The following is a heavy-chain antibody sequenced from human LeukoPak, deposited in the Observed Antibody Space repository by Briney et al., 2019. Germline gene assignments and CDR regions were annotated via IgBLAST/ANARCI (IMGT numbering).Heavy chain of an antibody. Sequence: GGSLRLSCAASGFTFSSYGMHWVRQAPGKGLEWVAVISYDGSNKYYADSVKGRFTISRDNSKNTLYLQMNSLRAEDTAVYYCAKDYDSSGWDPLDYWGQGTLVTVSS. J-gene: IGHJ4*02. CDR3: AKDYDSSGWDPLDY. CDR1: GFTFSSYG. D-gene: IGHD6-19*01. V-gene: IGHV3-30*18. CDR2: ISYDGSNK.